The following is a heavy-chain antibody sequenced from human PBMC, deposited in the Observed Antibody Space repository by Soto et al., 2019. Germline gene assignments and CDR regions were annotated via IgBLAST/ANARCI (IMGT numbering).Heavy chain of an antibody. CDR1: GGSFSCYY. J-gene: IGHJ4*02. CDR3: AGYGYDSSGYSFF. CDR2: INHSGST. D-gene: IGHD3-22*01. Sequence: SETLSLTCAVYGGSFSCYYWIWIRQPPGKGLEWIGEINHSGSTNYNPSLKSRVTISVDTSKNQFSLKLSSVTAADTAVYYCAGYGYDSSGYSFFCGQGTLVTVSS. V-gene: IGHV4-34*01.